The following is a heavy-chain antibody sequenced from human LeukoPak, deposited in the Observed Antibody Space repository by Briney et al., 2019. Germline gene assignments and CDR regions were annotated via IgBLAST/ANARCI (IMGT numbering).Heavy chain of an antibody. CDR1: GGTFSSYA. Sequence: GASVKVSCKASGGTFSSYAISWVRQAPGQGLEWMGGIIPIFGTANYAQKFQGRVTITADESTSTAYMELSSLRSEDTAVYYCARALYDYVRGSYFYWGQGTLVTVSS. D-gene: IGHD3-16*01. V-gene: IGHV1-69*13. CDR2: IIPIFGTA. CDR3: ARALYDYVRGSYFY. J-gene: IGHJ4*02.